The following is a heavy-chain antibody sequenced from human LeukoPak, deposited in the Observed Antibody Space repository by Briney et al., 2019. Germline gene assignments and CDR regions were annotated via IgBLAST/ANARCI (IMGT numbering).Heavy chain of an antibody. V-gene: IGHV1-69*04. D-gene: IGHD5-18*01. Sequence: SVKVSCKASGGTFSSYAISWVRQAPGQGLEWMGRIIPILGIANYAQKFQGRVTITADKSTSTAYMELSSLRSEDTAVYYCAISTWIQLWLQVYWGQGTLVTVSS. CDR3: AISTWIQLWLQVY. J-gene: IGHJ4*02. CDR2: IIPILGIA. CDR1: GGTFSSYA.